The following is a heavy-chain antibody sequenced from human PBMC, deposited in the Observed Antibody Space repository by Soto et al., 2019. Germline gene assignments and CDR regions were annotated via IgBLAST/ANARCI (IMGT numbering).Heavy chain of an antibody. CDR1: GYTFTSYD. CDR2: MNPNSGNT. D-gene: IGHD2-15*01. CDR3: GTYCSGGSCYYYYYMDV. V-gene: IGHV1-8*01. Sequence: ASVKVSCKASGYTFTSYDIKWVRQATGQGLEWMGWMNPNSGNTGYAQKFQGRVTMTRNTSISTAYMELGSLRSEDTAVYYCGTYCSGGSCYYYYYMDVWGKGTTVTVSS. J-gene: IGHJ6*03.